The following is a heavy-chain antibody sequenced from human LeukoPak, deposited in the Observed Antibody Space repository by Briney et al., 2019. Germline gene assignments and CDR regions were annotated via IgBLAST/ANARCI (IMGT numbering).Heavy chain of an antibody. CDR3: ARAKPKNMVRGLIMRRESRYYFDY. CDR2: ISSSGSTI. CDR1: GFTFSSYD. J-gene: IGHJ4*02. D-gene: IGHD3-10*01. Sequence: GGSLRLSCAASGFTFSSYDMNWVRQAPGKGLEWVSYISSSGSTIYCADSVKGRFTISRDNSKSTLYIQMNSLRAEDTAVYYCARAKPKNMVRGLIMRRESRYYFDYWGQGTLVTVSS. V-gene: IGHV3-48*03.